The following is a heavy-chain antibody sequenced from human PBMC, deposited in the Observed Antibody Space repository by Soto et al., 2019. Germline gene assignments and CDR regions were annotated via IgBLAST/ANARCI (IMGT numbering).Heavy chain of an antibody. J-gene: IGHJ4*02. Sequence: QVQLVQSGAEVKKPGSSVKVSCKASGRTFSSYAISWVRQAPGQGLEWMGGIIPIVGTANYAQKFQGRVTITADESTSTAYMELSSLRSEDTAVYYCARSRHCGGDCYPYYFDYWGQGALVTVSS. CDR1: GRTFSSYA. D-gene: IGHD2-21*02. V-gene: IGHV1-69*12. CDR3: ARSRHCGGDCYPYYFDY. CDR2: IIPIVGTA.